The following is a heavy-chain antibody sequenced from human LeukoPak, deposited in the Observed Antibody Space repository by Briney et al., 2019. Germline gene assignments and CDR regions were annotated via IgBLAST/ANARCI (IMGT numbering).Heavy chain of an antibody. CDR1: GYTFTGYY. CDR2: INPNSGGT. CDR3: GYGDYERFDY. J-gene: IGHJ4*02. Sequence: ASVKVSCKASGYTFTGYYMHWVRQAPGQGLEWMGWINPNSGGTKYAQKFQGRATMTRDTSISTAYMELSRLRSDDTAVYYCGYGDYERFDYWGQGTLVTVSS. V-gene: IGHV1-2*02. D-gene: IGHD4-17*01.